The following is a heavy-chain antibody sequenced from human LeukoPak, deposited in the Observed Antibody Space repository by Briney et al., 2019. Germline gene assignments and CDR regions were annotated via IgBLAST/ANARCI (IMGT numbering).Heavy chain of an antibody. V-gene: IGHV3-48*01. D-gene: IGHD2-2*01. CDR2: ITNSGNSK. CDR3: AREWDIVVVPAAPYGMDV. J-gene: IGHJ6*02. Sequence: GGSLRLSCAASEFTFSSYSMNWVRQAPGKGLEWVSYITNSGNSKSYADSVKGRFTISRDNTKNSLYLQMNGLRAEDTAVYYCAREWDIVVVPAAPYGMDVWGQGTTVTVSS. CDR1: EFTFSSYS.